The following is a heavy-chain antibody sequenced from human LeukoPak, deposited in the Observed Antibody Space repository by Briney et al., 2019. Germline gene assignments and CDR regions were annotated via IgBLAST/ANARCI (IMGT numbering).Heavy chain of an antibody. CDR3: ASTVAVTGSGFDY. Sequence: ASVKVSCKASGYTFTGYYMHWVRQAPGQGLEWMGRINPNSGSTNYAQEFQGRVTMTRDTSISTAYMELSRLRSDDTAVYYCASTVAVTGSGFDYWGQGTLVTVSS. J-gene: IGHJ4*02. CDR1: GYTFTGYY. CDR2: INPNSGST. D-gene: IGHD4-23*01. V-gene: IGHV1-2*06.